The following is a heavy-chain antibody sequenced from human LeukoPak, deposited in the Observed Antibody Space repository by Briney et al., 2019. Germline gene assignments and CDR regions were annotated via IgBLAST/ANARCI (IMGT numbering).Heavy chain of an antibody. V-gene: IGHV3-23*01. CDR3: AKVPHYYFGSGSYQFDY. J-gene: IGHJ4*02. CDR2: ISGGGGST. Sequence: GGSLRLSCAASRFTFSNYAMTWVRQAPGKGLEWVSAISGGGGSTYYADSVKGRFAISRDNSKNMLYLQMNSLRAEDTAVYYCAKVPHYYFGSGSYQFDYWGQGTLVTVSS. CDR1: RFTFSNYA. D-gene: IGHD3-10*01.